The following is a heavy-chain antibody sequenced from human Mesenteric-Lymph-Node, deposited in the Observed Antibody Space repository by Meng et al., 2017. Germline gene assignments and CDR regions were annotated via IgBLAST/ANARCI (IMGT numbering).Heavy chain of an antibody. CDR3: ARDTSHITMIVLVKAGWFDP. V-gene: IGHV1-18*01. J-gene: IGHJ5*02. CDR2: ISAYNGNT. CDR1: GYTSISYG. Sequence: ASVKVSCKASGYTSISYGISWVRQAPGQGLEWLGWISAYNGNTNYAQKLQGRVTMTTDTFTSTAYMELRSLRSDHTAVYHCARDTSHITMIVLVKAGWFDPWGQGTLVTVSS. D-gene: IGHD3-22*01.